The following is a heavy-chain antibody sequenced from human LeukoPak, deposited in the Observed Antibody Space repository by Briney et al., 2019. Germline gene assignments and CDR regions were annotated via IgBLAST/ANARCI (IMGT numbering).Heavy chain of an antibody. CDR2: INPSGGST. CDR3: ARDRGGTTGMSLEEPDAFDI. Sequence: ASVKVSCKASGYTFTSYYMRWVRQAPGQGLEWMGIINPSGGSTSYAQKFQGRVTMTRDMSTSTVYMELSSLRSEDTAVYYCARDRGGTTGMSLEEPDAFDIWGQGTMVTVSS. J-gene: IGHJ3*02. D-gene: IGHD1-1*01. CDR1: GYTFTSYY. V-gene: IGHV1-46*01.